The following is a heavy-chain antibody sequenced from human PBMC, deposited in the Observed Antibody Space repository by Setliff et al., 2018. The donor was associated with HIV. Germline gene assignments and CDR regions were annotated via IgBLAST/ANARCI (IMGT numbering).Heavy chain of an antibody. CDR3: ARSPRYSSGWYDSYFDQ. Sequence: ASVKVSCKASGGTFSSYAISWVRQPPGQGLEWMGGSIPMYGTSNYAQKFQGRVTITTDESTSTAYMELSRLRSDDTAVYYCARSPRYSSGWYDSYFDQWGQGTLVTVSS. CDR1: GGTFSSYA. CDR2: SIPMYGTS. D-gene: IGHD6-19*01. V-gene: IGHV1-69*05. J-gene: IGHJ4*02.